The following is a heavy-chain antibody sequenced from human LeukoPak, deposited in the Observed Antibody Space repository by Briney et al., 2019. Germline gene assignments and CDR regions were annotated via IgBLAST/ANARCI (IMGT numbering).Heavy chain of an antibody. CDR3: AKSGGYGLIGY. J-gene: IGHJ4*02. CDR1: GASISGSGYY. D-gene: IGHD6-19*01. Sequence: SETLSLTCTVSGASISGSGYYWGWIRQPPGKGLEWIGSIYSSGSTYYNASLQSRVTISIETSKNQISLRLNAVTAADTAMYDCAKSGGYGLIGYWGQGTLVTGFS. CDR2: IYSSGST. V-gene: IGHV4-39*01.